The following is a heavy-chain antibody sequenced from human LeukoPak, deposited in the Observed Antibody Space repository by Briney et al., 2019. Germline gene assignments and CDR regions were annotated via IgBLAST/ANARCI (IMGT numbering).Heavy chain of an antibody. CDR1: GFTFGGSA. D-gene: IGHD3-9*01. CDR2: ISGAGTEM. V-gene: IGHV3-23*01. J-gene: IGHJ4*02. Sequence: GGSLRLSCEASGFTFGGSAMSLVRQAPGKGLEWSSDISGAGTEMYYADTVKGRFNTSRDNSKNTLYLQLNSLGAEDTAVYFCAKIDSPRVDWRAPFDYWGQGTLVTVSS. CDR3: AKIDSPRVDWRAPFDY.